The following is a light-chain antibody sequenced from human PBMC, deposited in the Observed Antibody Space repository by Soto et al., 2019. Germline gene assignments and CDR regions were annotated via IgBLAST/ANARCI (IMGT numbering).Light chain of an antibody. Sequence: DIQMTQSPSSLSASVGDRVTITCRASQSISSYLNWYQQKPGKAPKXXIYAASSLQSGVPSRFSGSGSGTDFTLTISSLQPEDFATYYCQQGYSTPRTFGQGTKVDIK. CDR1: QSISSY. CDR3: QQGYSTPRT. CDR2: AAS. J-gene: IGKJ1*01. V-gene: IGKV1-39*01.